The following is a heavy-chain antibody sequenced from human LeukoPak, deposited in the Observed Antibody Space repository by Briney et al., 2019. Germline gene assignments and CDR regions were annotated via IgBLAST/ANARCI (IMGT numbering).Heavy chain of an antibody. Sequence: SVKVSCKASGYTFTSYGISWVRQAPGQGLEWMGRIIPILGIANYAQKFQGRVTITADKSTSTAYMELSSLRSEDTAVHYCARATYYYDSSGYYSGVWYFDLWGRGTLVTVSS. V-gene: IGHV1-69*04. CDR1: GYTFTSYG. D-gene: IGHD3-22*01. CDR3: ARATYYYDSSGYYSGVWYFDL. CDR2: IIPILGIA. J-gene: IGHJ2*01.